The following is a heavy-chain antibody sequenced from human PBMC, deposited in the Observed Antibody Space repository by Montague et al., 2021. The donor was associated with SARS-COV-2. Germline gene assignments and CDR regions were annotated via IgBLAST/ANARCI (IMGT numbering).Heavy chain of an antibody. D-gene: IGHD3-10*01. CDR2: KYHSERT. CDR3: ASRGAGWFGSNPVRFDN. V-gene: IGHV4-4*02. J-gene: IGHJ5*02. Sequence: KYHSERTNYNPSLKSRVTISVDKSKNQFSLKLSSVTAADTAVYYCASRGAGWFGSNPVRFDNCGQGILGTVAS.